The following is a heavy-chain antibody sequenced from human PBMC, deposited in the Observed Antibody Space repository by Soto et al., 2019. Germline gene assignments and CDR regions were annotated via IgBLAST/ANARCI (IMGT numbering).Heavy chain of an antibody. J-gene: IGHJ4*02. D-gene: IGHD6-19*01. CDR1: GCTFTSSA. V-gene: IGHV1-58*01. Sequence: SVKISCKASGCTFTSSAVQWVRQARGQRLEWIGWIVVGSGNTNYAQKFQERVTITRDMSTSTAYMELSSLRSEDTAVYYCAARYSSGWYDYWGQGTLVTVSS. CDR2: IVVGSGNT. CDR3: AARYSSGWYDY.